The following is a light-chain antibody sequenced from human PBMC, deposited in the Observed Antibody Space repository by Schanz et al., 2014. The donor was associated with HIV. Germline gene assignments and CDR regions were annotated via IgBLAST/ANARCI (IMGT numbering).Light chain of an antibody. CDR3: CSFAGTIWV. Sequence: QSALTQPRSVSGSPGQSVAISCTGTSSDVGGYNYVSWDQQHPGKAPKLMIYDVTKRPSGVPDRFSGSKSGNTASLTISGLQAEDEADYYCCSFAGTIWVFGGGTQLTVL. CDR1: SSDVGGYNY. CDR2: DVT. V-gene: IGLV2-11*01. J-gene: IGLJ3*02.